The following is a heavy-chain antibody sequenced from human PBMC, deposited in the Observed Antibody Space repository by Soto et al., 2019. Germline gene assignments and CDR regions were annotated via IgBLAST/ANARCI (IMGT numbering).Heavy chain of an antibody. CDR1: GYTFTSYD. D-gene: IGHD3-3*01. J-gene: IGHJ4*02. V-gene: IGHV1-8*01. CDR2: MNPNSGNT. Sequence: QVQLVQSGAEVKKPGASVKVSCKASGYTFTSYDINWVRQATGQGLEWMGWMNPNSGNTGYAQKFQGRVTMTRNTSISTAYMELSSLRSEDTAVYYCARGRRITYYDFWSGYFPSDYWGQGTLVTVSS. CDR3: ARGRRITYYDFWSGYFPSDY.